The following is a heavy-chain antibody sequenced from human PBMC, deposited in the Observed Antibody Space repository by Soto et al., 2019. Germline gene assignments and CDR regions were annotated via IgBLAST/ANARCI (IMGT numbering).Heavy chain of an antibody. CDR1: EGTFSSYT. V-gene: IGHV1-69*08. CDR2: IIPILGIA. J-gene: IGHJ6*03. Sequence: QVQLVQSGAEVKKPGSSVKVSCKASEGTFSSYTISWVRQAPGQGLEWMGRIIPILGIANYAQKFQGRVTIIADKSTSTAYMELSSLRSEDTAVYYCARDPIAATSTGYYMDVWGKGTTVTVSS. D-gene: IGHD2-15*01. CDR3: ARDPIAATSTGYYMDV.